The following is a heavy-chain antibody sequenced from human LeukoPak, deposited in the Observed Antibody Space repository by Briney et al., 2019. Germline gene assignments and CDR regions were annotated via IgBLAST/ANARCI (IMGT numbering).Heavy chain of an antibody. CDR2: ISAYNGNT. D-gene: IGHD3-3*01. V-gene: IGHV1-18*01. J-gene: IGHJ4*02. Sequence: ASVKVSCKASGYTFTSYGISWVRQAPGQGLEWMGWISAYNGNTNYAQKLQGRVTMTTDTSTSTAYMELRNLRSDDTAVYYCARGGYDFWSGYYFDYWGQGTLVTVSS. CDR3: ARGGYDFWSGYYFDY. CDR1: GYTFTSYG.